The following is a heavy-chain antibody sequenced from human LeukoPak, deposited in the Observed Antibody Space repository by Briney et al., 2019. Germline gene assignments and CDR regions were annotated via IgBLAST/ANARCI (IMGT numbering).Heavy chain of an antibody. V-gene: IGHV1-2*02. CDR3: ARTHITIFGVVIPYNWFDP. CDR2: INPNSGGT. Sequence: ASVKVSCKASGYTFTGYYMHWVRQAPGQGLEWMGWINPNSGGTNYAQKFQGRVTMTRDTSTSTAYMELRSLRSDDTAVYYCARTHITIFGVVIPYNWFDPWGLGTLVTVSS. D-gene: IGHD3-3*01. J-gene: IGHJ5*02. CDR1: GYTFTGYY.